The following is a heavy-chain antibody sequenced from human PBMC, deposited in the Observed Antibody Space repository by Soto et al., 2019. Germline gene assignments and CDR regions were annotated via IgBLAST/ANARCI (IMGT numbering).Heavy chain of an antibody. D-gene: IGHD3-22*01. CDR1: GYTFTSYA. Sequence: ASVKVSCKASGYTFTSYAMHWVRQAPGQRLEWMGWINAGNGNTKYSQKFQGRVTITRDTSASTAYMELSSLRSEDTAVYYCARERLYYYDSSGFMFDYWGQGTLVTVSS. CDR2: INAGNGNT. V-gene: IGHV1-3*01. J-gene: IGHJ4*02. CDR3: ARERLYYYDSSGFMFDY.